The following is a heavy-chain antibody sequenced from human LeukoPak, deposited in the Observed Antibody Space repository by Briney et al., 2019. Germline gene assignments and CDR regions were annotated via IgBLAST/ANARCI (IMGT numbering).Heavy chain of an antibody. J-gene: IGHJ4*02. V-gene: IGHV1-18*01. CDR2: ISAYNGNT. CDR1: GYTFTSYG. D-gene: IGHD6-19*01. CDR3: ARASYSSGWYLGYYFDY. Sequence: ASVKVSCKASGYTFTSYGISWVRQAPGQGLEWMGWISAYNGNTNYAQKLQGRVTMTRDTSISTAYMELSRLRSDDTAVYYCARASYSSGWYLGYYFDYWGQGTLVTVSS.